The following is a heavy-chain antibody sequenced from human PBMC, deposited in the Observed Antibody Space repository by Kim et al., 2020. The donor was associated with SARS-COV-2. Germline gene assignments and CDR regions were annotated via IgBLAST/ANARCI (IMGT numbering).Heavy chain of an antibody. CDR2: INPSGGST. CDR1: GYTFTSYY. D-gene: IGHD3-22*01. V-gene: IGHV1-46*01. J-gene: IGHJ4*02. Sequence: ASVKVSCKASGYTFTSYYMHWVRQAPGQGLEWMGIINPSGGSTSYAQKFQGRVTMTRDTSTSTVYMELSSLRSEDTAVYYCARDRGDYYDSSGPMGYWGQGTLVTVAS. CDR3: ARDRGDYYDSSGPMGY.